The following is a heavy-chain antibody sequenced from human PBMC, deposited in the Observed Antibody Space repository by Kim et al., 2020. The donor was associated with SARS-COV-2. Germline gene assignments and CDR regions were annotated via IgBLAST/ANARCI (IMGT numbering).Heavy chain of an antibody. CDR1: GFTFSSYA. Sequence: GGSLRLSCAASGFTFSSYAMHWVRQAPGKGLEWVAVISYDGSNKYYADSVKGRFTISRDNSKNTLYLQMNSLRAEDTAVYYCARVRYCSGGSCYSFYYYGMDVWGQGTTVTVSS. J-gene: IGHJ6*02. CDR2: ISYDGSNK. CDR3: ARVRYCSGGSCYSFYYYGMDV. D-gene: IGHD2-15*01. V-gene: IGHV3-30-3*01.